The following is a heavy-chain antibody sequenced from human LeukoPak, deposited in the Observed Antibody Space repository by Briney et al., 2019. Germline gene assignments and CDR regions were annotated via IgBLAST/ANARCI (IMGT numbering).Heavy chain of an antibody. V-gene: IGHV3-74*01. J-gene: IGHJ4*02. Sequence: PGGSLRLSCAASGFTFSTYWMHWVRQGPGKGLVWVSRINADGSTTTYADSVKGRFTISRDNAKNTLYLQINSLRAEDTAIYYCARGPSHSSSWYGLDDWGQGALVTVFS. CDR1: GFTFSTYW. D-gene: IGHD6-13*01. CDR2: INADGSTT. CDR3: ARGPSHSSSWYGLDD.